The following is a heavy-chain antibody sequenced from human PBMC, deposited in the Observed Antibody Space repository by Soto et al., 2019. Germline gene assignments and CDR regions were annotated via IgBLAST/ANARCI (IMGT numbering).Heavy chain of an antibody. V-gene: IGHV3-23*01. CDR2: ISGSGGST. CDR1: GFTFSSYA. J-gene: IGHJ2*01. Sequence: EVQLLESGGGLVQPGGSLRLSCAASGFTFSSYAMSWVRQAPGKGLEWVSAISGSGGSTYYTDSVKGRFTISRDNSKNALYLQMNSLRAEDTAVYYCAKDSYYDSSGYWYFDLWGRGILATVSS. CDR3: AKDSYYDSSGYWYFDL. D-gene: IGHD3-22*01.